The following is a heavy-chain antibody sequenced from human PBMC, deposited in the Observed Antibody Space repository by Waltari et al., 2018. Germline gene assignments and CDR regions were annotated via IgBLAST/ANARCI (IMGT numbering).Heavy chain of an antibody. Sequence: QVHLQESGPGLVKPSETLSLTCEVSGYSISNGYYWAWVRQAPGKGLEWLGSIYHPESTYYRSSLASRVTISMDSSKNQFFLRLSSVTAADTAVYYCARDPQTYYHDPLGHFYTAGMDVWGQGTTVTVSS. CDR3: ARDPQTYYHDPLGHFYTAGMDV. J-gene: IGHJ6*02. V-gene: IGHV4-38-2*02. CDR1: GYSISNGYY. CDR2: IYHPEST. D-gene: IGHD3-22*01.